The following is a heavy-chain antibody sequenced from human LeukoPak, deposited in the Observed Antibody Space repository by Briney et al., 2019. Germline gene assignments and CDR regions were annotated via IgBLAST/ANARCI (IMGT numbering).Heavy chain of an antibody. Sequence: ASVKVSCKASGYTFTGYYMHWVRQAPGQGLEWMRRINPNSGGTNYAQRFQGRVTMTRDTSISTAYMELSRLRSDDTAVYYCARPGYAVRYDYWGQGTLVTVSS. CDR3: ARPGYAVRYDY. D-gene: IGHD2-8*01. CDR2: INPNSGGT. V-gene: IGHV1-2*06. CDR1: GYTFTGYY. J-gene: IGHJ4*02.